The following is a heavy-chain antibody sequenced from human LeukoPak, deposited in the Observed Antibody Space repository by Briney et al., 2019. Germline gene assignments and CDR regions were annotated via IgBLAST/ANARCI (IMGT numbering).Heavy chain of an antibody. CDR2: ISSSSSYI. Sequence: PGGSLRLSCAASGFTFSSYSMNWVRQAPGKGLGWVSSISSSSSYIYYADSVKGRFTISRDNAKNSLYLQMNSLRAEDTAVYYCARDYGSGSYPPGYWGQGTLVTVSS. V-gene: IGHV3-21*01. J-gene: IGHJ4*02. D-gene: IGHD3-10*01. CDR1: GFTFSSYS. CDR3: ARDYGSGSYPPGY.